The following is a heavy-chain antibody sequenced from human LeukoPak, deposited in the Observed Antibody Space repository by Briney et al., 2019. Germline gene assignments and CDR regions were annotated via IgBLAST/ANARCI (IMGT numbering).Heavy chain of an antibody. CDR3: ATARGENNYWDFDQ. J-gene: IGHJ4*02. V-gene: IGHV5-51*01. CDR1: GFSFTNSW. Sequence: GESLQISCRGSGFSFTNSWIAWVRQMPEKALEWVAIIYPSNSDVRYSPSFQGQVTISADRSITTAYLQWSSLTASDTAMYYCATARGENNYWDFDQWGQGTLVTVSS. CDR2: IYPSNSDV. D-gene: IGHD3-16*01.